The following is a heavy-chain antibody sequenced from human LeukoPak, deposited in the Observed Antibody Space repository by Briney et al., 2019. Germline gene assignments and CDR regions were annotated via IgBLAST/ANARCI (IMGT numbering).Heavy chain of an antibody. J-gene: IGHJ2*01. CDR1: GGYIRSYY. V-gene: IGHV4-59*01. CDR2: IYYSGST. D-gene: IGHD6-13*01. Sequence: PSETLSLTCTVSGGYIRSYYWSWIRQPPGKGLEWIGYIYYSGSTNYNPSLKSRVTISVDTSKKQLSLKLSSVTAADTAVYYCARVYYSSSYDYRYFDLWGRGTLVTVSS. CDR3: ARVYYSSSYDYRYFDL.